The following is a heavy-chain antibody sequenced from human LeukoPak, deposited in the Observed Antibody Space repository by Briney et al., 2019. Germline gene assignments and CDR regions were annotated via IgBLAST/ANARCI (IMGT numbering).Heavy chain of an antibody. V-gene: IGHV3-11*03. J-gene: IGHJ4*02. CDR2: ISSSSSYT. CDR1: GFTFSDYY. CDR3: AKRSRTEYYFDS. Sequence: KAGGSLRLSCAASGFTFSDYYMSWIRQAPGKGLEWISFISSSSSYTNYADSVKGRFTISRDNTKNSLYLQMNSLTAEDTAVYYCAKRSRTEYYFDSWGQGTLVTVSS.